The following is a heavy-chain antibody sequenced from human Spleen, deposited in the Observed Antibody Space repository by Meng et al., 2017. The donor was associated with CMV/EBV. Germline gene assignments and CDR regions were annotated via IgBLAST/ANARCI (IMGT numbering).Heavy chain of an antibody. J-gene: IGHJ3*02. V-gene: IGHV3-30*02. CDR3: ARDNLVATIMAAFDI. D-gene: IGHD5-12*01. CDR1: GFTFNSYG. Sequence: GESLKISCAASGFTFNSYGIHWVRQAPGKGLEWVAFIRYDGTHQYYAGSVKGRFTISRDNSKNTLYLQMNSLTTEDTAVYYCARDNLVATIMAAFDIWGQGTMVTVSS. CDR2: IRYDGTHQ.